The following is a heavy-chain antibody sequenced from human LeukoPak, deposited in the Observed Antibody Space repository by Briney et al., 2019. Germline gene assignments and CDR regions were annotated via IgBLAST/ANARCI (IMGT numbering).Heavy chain of an antibody. CDR1: GFTFSSFG. D-gene: IGHD3-3*01. CDR3: AKGKDFNGYYVDS. V-gene: IGHV3-23*01. Sequence: GGSLRLSCAASGFTFSSFGMSWVRQSPETGLEWVSVSGGGGGATHYAESVKGRFTISRDNSKNTLYLEMSRLRADDTAVYYCAKGKDFNGYYVDSWGQGTLVIVSS. CDR2: SGGGGGAT. J-gene: IGHJ4*02.